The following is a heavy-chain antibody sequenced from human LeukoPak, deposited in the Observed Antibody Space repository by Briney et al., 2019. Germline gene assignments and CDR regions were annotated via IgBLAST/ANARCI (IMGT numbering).Heavy chain of an antibody. CDR2: IIPIFGTA. CDR3: ARVYADYYYYMDV. V-gene: IGHV1-69*06. J-gene: IGHJ6*03. Sequence: SVKVSCTASGYTFTSYGISWVRQAPGQGLEWMGGIIPIFGTANYAQKFQGRVTITADKSTSTAYMELSSLRSEDTAVYYCARVYADYYYYMDVWGKGTTVTVSS. CDR1: GYTFTSYG. D-gene: IGHD2-8*01.